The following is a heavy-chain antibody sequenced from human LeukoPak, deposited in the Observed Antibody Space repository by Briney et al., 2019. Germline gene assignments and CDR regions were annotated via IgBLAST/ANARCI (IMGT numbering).Heavy chain of an antibody. J-gene: IGHJ4*02. CDR2: VSGYTGNT. CDR3: ARGEVSASLYYFDF. V-gene: IGHV1-18*01. CDR1: GYTFTTYG. Sequence: ASVKVSCKTSGYTFTTYGGSWVRQAPGQGLEWMGWVSGYTGNTNYAERFQGRVTMTIDTSTSTVYMELTSLRSDDTAVYYCARGEVSASLYYFDFWGQGTLVTVS. D-gene: IGHD2-2*01.